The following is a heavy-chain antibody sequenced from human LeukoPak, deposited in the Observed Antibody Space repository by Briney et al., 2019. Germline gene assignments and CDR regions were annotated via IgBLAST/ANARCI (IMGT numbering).Heavy chain of an antibody. J-gene: IGHJ3*02. Sequence: PSETLSLTCTASGGSISSNNYYWGWIRQPPGKGLQWIGYIYYSGSTNYNPSLKSRVTISVDTSKKQLSLKLSSVTAADTAVYFCARGLPLDIVVVAAALGGAFDIWGQGTMVTVSS. V-gene: IGHV4-61*05. CDR3: ARGLPLDIVVVAAALGGAFDI. CDR1: GGSISSNNYY. D-gene: IGHD2-2*01. CDR2: IYYSGST.